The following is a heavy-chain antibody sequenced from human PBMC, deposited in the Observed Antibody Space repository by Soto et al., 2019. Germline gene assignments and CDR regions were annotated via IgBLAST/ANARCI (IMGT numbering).Heavy chain of an antibody. D-gene: IGHD2-2*01. CDR3: ARVEGLGYCSSTSCTPKYYYYYMDV. Sequence: SQTLSLTCAISGDSVSSNSAAWNCIRQSPSRGLEWLGRTYYRSKWYNDYAVSVKSRITINPDTSKNQFSLQLNSVTPEDTAVYYCARVEGLGYCSSTSCTPKYYYYYMDVWGKGTTVTVSS. CDR1: GDSVSSNSAA. V-gene: IGHV6-1*01. CDR2: TYYRSKWYN. J-gene: IGHJ6*03.